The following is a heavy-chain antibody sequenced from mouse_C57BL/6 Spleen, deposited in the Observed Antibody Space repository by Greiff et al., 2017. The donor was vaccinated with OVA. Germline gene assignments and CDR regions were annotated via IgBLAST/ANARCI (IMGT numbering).Heavy chain of an antibody. Sequence: QVQLRQPGAELVRPGSSVKLSCKASGYTFTSYWMDWVKQRPGQGLEWIGNIYPSDSETHYNQKFKDKATFTVDKSSSTDYMQLSSLTSEDSAVYSWARRGGWNYWGQGTTLTVSS. CDR1: GYTFTSYW. CDR3: ARRGGWNY. CDR2: IYPSDSET. D-gene: IGHD1-1*02. J-gene: IGHJ2*01. V-gene: IGHV1-61*01.